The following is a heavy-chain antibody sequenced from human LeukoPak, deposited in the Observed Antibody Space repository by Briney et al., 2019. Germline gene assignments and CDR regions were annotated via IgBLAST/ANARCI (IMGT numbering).Heavy chain of an antibody. D-gene: IGHD3-22*01. Sequence: GGSLRLSCAASGFTFSSYWMHWVRQPPGKGLVWVSRIKSDGSTNYADSVKGRFTISKDNAKNTVSLQMNSLRAEDTGVYYCARAPSEIGGYYPEYFRHWGQGTLVTVSS. CDR2: IKSDGST. J-gene: IGHJ1*01. CDR1: GFTFSSYW. CDR3: ARAPSEIGGYYPEYFRH. V-gene: IGHV3-74*01.